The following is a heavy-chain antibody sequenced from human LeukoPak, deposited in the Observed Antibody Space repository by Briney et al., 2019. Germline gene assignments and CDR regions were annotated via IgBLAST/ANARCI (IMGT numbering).Heavy chain of an antibody. CDR1: GGSFSGYY. V-gene: IGHV4-59*10. J-gene: IGHJ6*03. CDR3: ARAPLGYCSSTSCYTSYYYYMDV. CDR2: IYTSGST. D-gene: IGHD2-2*02. Sequence: PSETLSLTCAVYGGSFSGYYWSWIRQPAGKGLEWLGRIYTSGSTNYNPSLKSRVTMSVDTSKNQFSLKLSSVTAADTAVYYCARAPLGYCSSTSCYTSYYYYMDVWGKGTTVTVSS.